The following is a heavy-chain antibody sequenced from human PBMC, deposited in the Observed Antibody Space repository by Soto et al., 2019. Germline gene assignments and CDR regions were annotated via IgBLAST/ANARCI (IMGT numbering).Heavy chain of an antibody. CDR2: IYHSGAT. Sequence: QVQLQESGPGLVKPSGTLSLTCAVSGDSISSSNWWSWVRQAPGKGLEWIGEIYHSGATTYNPSLQSRAPISVDPSKNHFSLKLTSVTAADTAVYFCARDLGTGTDFWCRGTLVTVAS. CDR3: ARDLGTGTDF. J-gene: IGHJ4*02. CDR1: GDSISSSNW. D-gene: IGHD1-1*01. V-gene: IGHV4-4*02.